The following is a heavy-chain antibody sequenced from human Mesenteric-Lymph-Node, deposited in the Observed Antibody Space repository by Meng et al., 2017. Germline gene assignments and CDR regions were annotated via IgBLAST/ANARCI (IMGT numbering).Heavy chain of an antibody. J-gene: IGHJ3*02. CDR3: ARQAAMVFDAFDI. Sequence: GESLKIPCKGSGYSFTSYWIGWVRQMPGKGLEWMGIIYPGDSDTRYSPSFQGQVTISADKSISTAYLQWSSLKASDTAMYYCARQAAMVFDAFDIWGQGTMVTVSS. CDR2: IYPGDSDT. V-gene: IGHV5-51*01. D-gene: IGHD5-18*01. CDR1: GYSFTSYW.